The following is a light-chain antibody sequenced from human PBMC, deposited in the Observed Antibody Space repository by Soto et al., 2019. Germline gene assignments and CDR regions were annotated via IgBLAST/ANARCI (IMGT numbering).Light chain of an antibody. CDR2: KAS. V-gene: IGKV1-5*03. CDR3: QHYNSYSEA. J-gene: IGKJ1*01. CDR1: QTISSW. Sequence: DIQITQSPSTLSGSVGDRVTITCRASQTISSWLAWYQQKPEKAPKLLIYKASTLKSGVPSRFSGSGSGTEFTLTISSLQPDDFATYYCQHYNSYSEAFGQGTKVDIK.